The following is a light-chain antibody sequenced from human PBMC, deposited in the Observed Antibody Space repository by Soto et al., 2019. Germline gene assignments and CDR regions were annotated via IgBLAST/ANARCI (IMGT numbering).Light chain of an antibody. CDR1: HSIGTY. CDR2: AAS. V-gene: IGKV1-39*01. J-gene: IGKJ1*01. Sequence: DIQMTQSPSSLSASVGDAVTITCRAGHSIGTYLSWYQLKPGKPPRLLIYAASSLQTGVPSRFSGSGSGTDFTLTITGLQPEDFATYSCQQSYNSPPTFGQGTRVQLK. CDR3: QQSYNSPPT.